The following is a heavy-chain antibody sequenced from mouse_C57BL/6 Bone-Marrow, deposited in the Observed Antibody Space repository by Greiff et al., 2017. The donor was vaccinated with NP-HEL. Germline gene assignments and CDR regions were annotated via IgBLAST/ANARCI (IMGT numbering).Heavy chain of an antibody. CDR1: GFTFSSYA. CDR3: TRDPLNWDYAMDY. Sequence: DVMLVESGEGLVKPGGSLKLSCAASGFTFSSYAMSWVRQTPEKRLEWVAYISSGGDYIYYADTVKGRFTISRDNARNTLYLQMSSLKSEDTAMYYCTRDPLNWDYAMDYWGQGTSVTVSS. D-gene: IGHD4-1*01. CDR2: ISSGGDYI. J-gene: IGHJ4*01. V-gene: IGHV5-9-1*02.